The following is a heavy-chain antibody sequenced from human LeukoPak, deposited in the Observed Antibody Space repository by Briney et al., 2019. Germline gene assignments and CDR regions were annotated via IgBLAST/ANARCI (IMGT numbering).Heavy chain of an antibody. J-gene: IGHJ4*02. V-gene: IGHV1-69*13. Sequence: SVTVSCTASGGTFSSYVISWVRQAPGQGLEWMGGIIPIFGTPSYAQKFQGRVTITADESTSATYMELTSLRSEDTAVYYCARVPKRTSRDGYNLGYWGQGTLVTVSS. D-gene: IGHD5-24*01. CDR3: ARVPKRTSRDGYNLGY. CDR1: GGTFSSYV. CDR2: IIPIFGTP.